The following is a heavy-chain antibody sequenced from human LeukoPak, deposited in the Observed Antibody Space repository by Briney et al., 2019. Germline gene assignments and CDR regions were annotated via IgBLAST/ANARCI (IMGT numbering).Heavy chain of an antibody. J-gene: IGHJ3*02. V-gene: IGHV4-59*01. D-gene: IGHD3-22*01. CDR2: IYYSGST. Sequence: SETLSLTCTVSGGSISSYYWSWIRQPPGKGLESIGYIYYSGSTNYNPSLKSRVTISVDTSKNQFSLKLSSVTAADTAVYYCARLHYYDSSGYLAFDIWGQGTMVTVSS. CDR1: GGSISSYY. CDR3: ARLHYYDSSGYLAFDI.